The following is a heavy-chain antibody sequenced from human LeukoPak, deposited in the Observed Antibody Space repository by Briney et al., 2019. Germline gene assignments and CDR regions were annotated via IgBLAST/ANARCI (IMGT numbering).Heavy chain of an antibody. CDR2: MNPNSGNT. D-gene: IGHD2-2*01. V-gene: IGHV1-8*02. Sequence: ASVKVSCKASRYTFTTYDINWVRQAAGQGLEWMGWMNPNSGNTGYAQKFQGRVTMTRNTSISTACMELSSLRSEDTAVYYCARVWCSSTNCLNGWFDPWGQGTLVTVSS. CDR1: RYTFTTYD. CDR3: ARVWCSSTNCLNGWFDP. J-gene: IGHJ5*02.